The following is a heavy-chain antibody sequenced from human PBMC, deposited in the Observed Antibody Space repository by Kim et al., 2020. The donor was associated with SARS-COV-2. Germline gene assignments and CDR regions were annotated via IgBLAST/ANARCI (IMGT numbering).Heavy chain of an antibody. Sequence: NDYAVSVKSRITNNPDTSTNQFSLQLNSVTPEETAVYYCERDRSLNAFDIWGQGTMVTVSS. CDR3: ERDRSLNAFDI. J-gene: IGHJ3*02. V-gene: IGHV6-1*01. CDR2: N.